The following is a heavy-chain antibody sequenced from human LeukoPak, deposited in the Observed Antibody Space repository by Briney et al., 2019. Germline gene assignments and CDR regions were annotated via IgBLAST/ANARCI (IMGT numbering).Heavy chain of an antibody. J-gene: IGHJ6*02. CDR3: AREEGYCSGGSCYSVGYYGMDV. CDR2: IIPIFGTA. Sequence: SMKVSCKASGGTFSSYAISWVRQAPGQGLEWMGGIIPIFGTANYAQKFQGRVTITADESTSTAYMELSSLRSEDTAVYYCAREEGYCSGGSCYSVGYYGMDVWGQGTTVTVSS. V-gene: IGHV1-69*13. D-gene: IGHD2-15*01. CDR1: GGTFSSYA.